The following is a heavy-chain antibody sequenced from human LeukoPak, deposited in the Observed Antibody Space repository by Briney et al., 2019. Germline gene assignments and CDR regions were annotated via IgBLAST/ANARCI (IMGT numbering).Heavy chain of an antibody. D-gene: IGHD3-22*01. Sequence: SETLSLTCAVSGGSISSSNWWSWVRQPPGKELEWIGEIYHSGSTNYNPSLKSRVTISVDKSKNQFSLKLSSVTAADTAVYYCARQIHYDSSGYAPGWCFDLWGRGTLVTVSS. J-gene: IGHJ2*01. CDR1: GGSISSSNW. CDR3: ARQIHYDSSGYAPGWCFDL. V-gene: IGHV4-4*02. CDR2: IYHSGST.